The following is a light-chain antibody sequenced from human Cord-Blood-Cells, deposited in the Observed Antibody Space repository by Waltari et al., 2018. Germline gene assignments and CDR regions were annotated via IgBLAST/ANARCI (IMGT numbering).Light chain of an antibody. J-gene: IGLJ2*01. V-gene: IGLV3-19*01. Sequence: SSQLPQHRGVSVALGQTVTLSCQRDHLRRCYAMWNRQKPGQAPVLVIYGKNNRPSGIPSRFSGSSSGNTASLTITGAQAEDEADYYCNSRDSSGNQLRVVFGGGTKLTVL. CDR3: NSRDSSGNQLRVV. CDR2: GKN. CDR1: HLRRCY.